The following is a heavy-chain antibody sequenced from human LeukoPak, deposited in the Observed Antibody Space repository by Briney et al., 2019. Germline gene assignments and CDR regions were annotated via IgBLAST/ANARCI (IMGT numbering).Heavy chain of an antibody. D-gene: IGHD3-9*01. CDR1: GFTVSSNY. Sequence: GGSLRLSCAVSGFTVSSNYMSWVRQAPGKGLEWVSVIYSGDSTYYADSVKGRFTISRDNSKNTLYLQMNSLRAEDTAVYYCAKGTLRYFDWKKDVFDIWGQGTMVTVSS. CDR3: AKGTLRYFDWKKDVFDI. J-gene: IGHJ3*02. CDR2: IYSGDST. V-gene: IGHV3-53*01.